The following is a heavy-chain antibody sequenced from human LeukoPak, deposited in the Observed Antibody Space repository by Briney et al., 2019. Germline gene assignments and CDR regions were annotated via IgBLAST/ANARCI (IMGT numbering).Heavy chain of an antibody. D-gene: IGHD3-10*02. Sequence: ETLSLTCAVYGGSFSGHYWSWIRQPPGKGLEWIGEINHSGSTNYNPSLKSRVTISVDTSKNQFSLKLSSVTAADTAVYYCASRVRGAIDYWGQGTLVTVSS. CDR1: GGSFSGHY. J-gene: IGHJ4*02. CDR2: INHSGST. V-gene: IGHV4-34*01. CDR3: ASRVRGAIDY.